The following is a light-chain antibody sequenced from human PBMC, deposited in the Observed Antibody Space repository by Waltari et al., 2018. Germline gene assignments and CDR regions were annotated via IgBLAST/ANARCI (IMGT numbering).Light chain of an antibody. CDR2: DVT. CDR3: CSYAGTYTPL. V-gene: IGLV2-11*01. J-gene: IGLJ2*01. CDR1: SSDVRGYHY. Sequence: QSALTQPRSVSGSPGQSVAISCTGTSSDVRGYHYVSWYQQYPGTAPKLIIYDVTKRPSGVPDRFSGSKSGNTASLTISGLQAEDEADYYCCSYAGTYTPLFGGGTKLTVL.